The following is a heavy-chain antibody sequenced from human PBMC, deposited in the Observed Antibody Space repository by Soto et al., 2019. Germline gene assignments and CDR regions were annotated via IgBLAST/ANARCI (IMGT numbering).Heavy chain of an antibody. J-gene: IGHJ5*01. D-gene: IGHD3-22*01. CDR2: INHSGRV. CDR1: GGSFSGHS. V-gene: IGHV4-34*01. CDR3: STRAYDTNGYYRFDP. Sequence: SETLSLTCAVYGGSFSGHSWTWIRQSPGKGLEWIGDINHSGRVNYSPSLKSRVTISLDTSKNQFSLTLSAVTAAGTAMYYCSTRAYDTNGYYRFDPWGQGTQVTVS.